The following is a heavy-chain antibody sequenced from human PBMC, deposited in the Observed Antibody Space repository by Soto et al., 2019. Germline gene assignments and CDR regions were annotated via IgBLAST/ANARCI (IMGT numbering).Heavy chain of an antibody. Sequence: GGSLRLSCAASGFTFSSYGMHWVRQAPGKGLEWVAVISYDGSNKYYADSVKGRFTISRDNSKNTLYLQMNSLRAEDTAVYYCAKDRRGRWPDKYYFDYWGQGTLVTVSS. CDR3: AKDRRGRWPDKYYFDY. CDR1: GFTFSSYG. CDR2: ISYDGSNK. D-gene: IGHD3-16*01. V-gene: IGHV3-30*18. J-gene: IGHJ4*02.